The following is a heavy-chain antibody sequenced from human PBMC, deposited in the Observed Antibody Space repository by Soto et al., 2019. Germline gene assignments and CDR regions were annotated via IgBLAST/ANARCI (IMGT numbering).Heavy chain of an antibody. CDR1: GYTFTDYD. CDR3: STWGRNGWYTGFF. V-gene: IGHV1-8*01. CDR2: MNPNSGRT. D-gene: IGHD6-19*01. J-gene: IGHJ4*02. Sequence: QVQLVQSGAEVKTPGASVKVSCKASGYTFTDYDINWVRQAPGQGLEWVGRMNPNSGRTDYAQKFQARVTMTMDTSISTAYLELSSLGYEDTAVFYCSTWGRNGWYTGFFWGQGTLVTVAS.